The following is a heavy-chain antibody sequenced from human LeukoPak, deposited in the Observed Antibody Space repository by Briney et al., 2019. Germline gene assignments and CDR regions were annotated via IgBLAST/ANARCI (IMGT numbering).Heavy chain of an antibody. CDR2: TYYRSKWYN. CDR1: GDSVSTNSS. D-gene: IGHD5-18*01. J-gene: IGHJ3*02. V-gene: IGHV6-1*01. CDR3: ARGGQGDGYSADEAFDI. Sequence: SQTLSLTCAISGDSVSTNSSWNWIRQSPSRGLEWLGRTYYRSKWYNDYVVSVKGRINISPDTSKNQFSLHLNSVTLEDTAVYFCARGGQGDGYSADEAFDIWGQGTMVTVS.